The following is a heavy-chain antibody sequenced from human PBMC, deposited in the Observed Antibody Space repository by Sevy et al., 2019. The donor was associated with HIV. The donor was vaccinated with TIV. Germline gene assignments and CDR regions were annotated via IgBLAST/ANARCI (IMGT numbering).Heavy chain of an antibody. V-gene: IGHV6-1*01. CDR3: ARAGYYGSGTRLYYFDY. D-gene: IGHD3-10*01. Sequence: SQTLSLTCAISGDSVSSNSAAWNWIRQSPSRGLEWLGRTYYRSKWYNDYAVSVKSRITINPDTSKNQFSLPLNSVTPEDTAVYYCARAGYYGSGTRLYYFDYWGQGTLVTVSS. J-gene: IGHJ4*02. CDR2: TYYRSKWYN. CDR1: GDSVSSNSAA.